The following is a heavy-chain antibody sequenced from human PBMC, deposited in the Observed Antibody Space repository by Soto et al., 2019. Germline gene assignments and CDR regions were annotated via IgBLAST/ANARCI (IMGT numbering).Heavy chain of an antibody. J-gene: IGHJ6*02. V-gene: IGHV3-23*01. CDR1: GFTFSSYA. CDR2: ISGSGGST. Sequence: GGSLRLSCAASGFTFSSYAMSWVRQAPGKGLEWVSAISGSGGSTYYADSVKGRFTISRDNSKNTLYLQMNSLRAEDTAVYYCAKDLPLITMIVVVRTYYGMDVWGQGTTVTVSS. D-gene: IGHD3-22*01. CDR3: AKDLPLITMIVVVRTYYGMDV.